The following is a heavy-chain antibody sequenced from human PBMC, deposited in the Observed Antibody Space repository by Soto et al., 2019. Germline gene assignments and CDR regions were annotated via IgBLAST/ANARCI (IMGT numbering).Heavy chain of an antibody. CDR1: GFTFSSYA. J-gene: IGHJ4*02. D-gene: IGHD1-26*01. V-gene: IGHV3-23*01. CDR2: ISGSGHAII. CDR3: ARVGTQSTHDQFFDL. Sequence: GESLRLSCSPSGFTFSSYAMRWLRQSPRKGLEWVSAISGSGHAIIHYTDSVKGRFTISRDNAKNSLYLQMDNLRADDTAVYYCARVGTQSTHDQFFDLWGQGALVTVSS.